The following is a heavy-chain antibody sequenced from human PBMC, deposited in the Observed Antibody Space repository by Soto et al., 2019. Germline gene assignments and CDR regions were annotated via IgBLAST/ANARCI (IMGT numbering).Heavy chain of an antibody. Sequence: PGGSLRLSCAASGFTFSSYAMSWVRQAPGKGLEWVSAISGSGGSTYYADSVEGRFTISRDNSKNTLYLQMNSLRAEDTAVYYCAKDIMVRGVTRRPDYWGQGTLVTVSS. CDR2: ISGSGGST. CDR1: GFTFSSYA. J-gene: IGHJ4*02. D-gene: IGHD3-10*01. CDR3: AKDIMVRGVTRRPDY. V-gene: IGHV3-23*01.